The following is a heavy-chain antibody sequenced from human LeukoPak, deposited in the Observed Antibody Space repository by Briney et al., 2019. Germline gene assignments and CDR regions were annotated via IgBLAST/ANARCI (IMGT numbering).Heavy chain of an antibody. D-gene: IGHD2-2*02. CDR2: FSGGGGNP. Sequence: GGSLRLSCAASGFTFSSYAMSWVRQAPGKGLEWVSGFSGGGGNPDYAESVKGRSTISRDNSKNTLHLQMNSLRAEDTAIYYCAKGKVVPATIYDYWGQGTLVTVSS. CDR1: GFTFSSYA. J-gene: IGHJ4*02. CDR3: AKGKVVPATIYDY. V-gene: IGHV3-23*01.